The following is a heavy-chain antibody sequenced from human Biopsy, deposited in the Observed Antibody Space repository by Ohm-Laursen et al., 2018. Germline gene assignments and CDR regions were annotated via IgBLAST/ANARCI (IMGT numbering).Heavy chain of an antibody. CDR2: IFYSANT. CDR1: GVSINGGRYY. CDR3: ARRLPLRGYAFDV. V-gene: IGHV4-31*11. D-gene: IGHD3-10*01. J-gene: IGHJ3*01. Sequence: SDTLSLTCAVSGVSINGGRYYWNWIRHHPGKGLEWIGNIFYSANTYYNPSLKSRVTISVDTSKNQFSLKLNSVTATDTAVYYCARRLPLRGYAFDVWGQGTLVTVSS.